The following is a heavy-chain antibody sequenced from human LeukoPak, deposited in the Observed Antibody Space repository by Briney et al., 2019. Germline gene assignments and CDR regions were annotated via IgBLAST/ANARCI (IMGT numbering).Heavy chain of an antibody. J-gene: IGHJ3*02. CDR2: KKKDGSEK. V-gene: IGHV3-7*01. CDR1: GFTFSSYA. CDR3: ARDSGYSYGNDAFDI. Sequence: PGGSLRLSCAASGFTFSSYAMSWVRQAPGKGLERVANKKKDGSEKYYVDSVKGRFTISRDNAKNSLYLQMNSLRAEDTAVYYCARDSGYSYGNDAFDIWGQGTMVTVSS. D-gene: IGHD5-18*01.